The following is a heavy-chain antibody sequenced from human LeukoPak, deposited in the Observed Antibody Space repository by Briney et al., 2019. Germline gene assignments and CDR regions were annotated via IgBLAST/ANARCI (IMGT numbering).Heavy chain of an antibody. V-gene: IGHV3-30*04. CDR1: GFTFSLYT. CDR3: AELGITMIGGV. D-gene: IGHD3-10*02. Sequence: GGSLRLSCAASGFTFSLYTMHWVRQAPGKGLEWVAVISYDGSDKYYADSVKGRFTISRDNAKNSLYLQMNSLRAEDTAVYYCAELGITMIGGVWGKGTTVTISS. J-gene: IGHJ6*04. CDR2: ISYDGSDK.